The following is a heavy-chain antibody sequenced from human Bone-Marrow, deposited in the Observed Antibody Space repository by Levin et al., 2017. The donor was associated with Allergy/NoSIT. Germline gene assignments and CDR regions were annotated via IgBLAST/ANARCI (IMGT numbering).Heavy chain of an antibody. CDR2: IYWDDDK. D-gene: IGHD6-19*01. CDR3: AHTRTLPEAVAFVY. CDR1: GFSLSTSGVG. V-gene: IGHV2-5*02. Sequence: SGPTLVKPTQTLRLTCTFSGFSLSTSGVGVGWVRQSPGKALEWLALIYWDDDKRYSPSLKNRLTITKDTSKNQVVLTMTNLDPVDTATYYCAHTRTLPEAVAFVYWGQGTLVTVSS. J-gene: IGHJ4*02.